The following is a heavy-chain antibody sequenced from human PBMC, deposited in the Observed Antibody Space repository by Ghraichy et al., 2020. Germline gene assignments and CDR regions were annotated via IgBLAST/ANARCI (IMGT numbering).Heavy chain of an antibody. V-gene: IGHV3-23*01. CDR1: GFTFSSYA. CDR3: AKDVGRGGGSCFHH. Sequence: LSLTCAASGFTFSSYAMSWVRQAPGKGLEWVSAISGSGGNTYYADSVKGRFTFSRDNSKNTLYLQMNSLRAEDTAVYYCAKDVGRGGGSCFHHWGQGTRVTVSS. D-gene: IGHD2-15*01. CDR2: ISGSGGNT. J-gene: IGHJ1*01.